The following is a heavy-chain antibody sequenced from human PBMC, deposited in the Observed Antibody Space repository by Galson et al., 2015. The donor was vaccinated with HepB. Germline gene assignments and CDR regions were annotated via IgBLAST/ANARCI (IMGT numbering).Heavy chain of an antibody. D-gene: IGHD3-10*01. CDR1: GYTFTSYG. Sequence: SVKVSCRASGYTFTSYGISWVRQAPGQGLEWMGWISAYNGNTNYAQKLQGRVTMTTDTSTSTAYMELRSLRSDDTAVYYCAIGITMVRGVPRGAFDIWGQGTMVTVSS. J-gene: IGHJ3*02. CDR3: AIGITMVRGVPRGAFDI. V-gene: IGHV1-18*04. CDR2: ISAYNGNT.